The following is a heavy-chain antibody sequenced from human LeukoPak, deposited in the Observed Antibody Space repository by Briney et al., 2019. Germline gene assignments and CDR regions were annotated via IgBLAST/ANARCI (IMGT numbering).Heavy chain of an antibody. J-gene: IGHJ6*02. CDR2: IGTAGDT. D-gene: IGHD6-19*01. CDR3: ARAETSLGQWPNYYYYGMDV. Sequence: PGGSLRLSCAASGFTFSSYDMHWVRQATGKGLEWVSAIGTAGDTYYPGSVKGRFTISRENAKNSLYLQMNSLRAGDTAVYYCARAETSLGQWPNYYYYGMDVWGQGTTVTVSS. CDR1: GFTFSSYD. V-gene: IGHV3-13*01.